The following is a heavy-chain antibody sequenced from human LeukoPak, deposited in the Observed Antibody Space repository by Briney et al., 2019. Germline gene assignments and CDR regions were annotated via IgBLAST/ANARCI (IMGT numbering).Heavy chain of an antibody. CDR3: ATSSGSYYKPLNYYDYYMEV. D-gene: IGHD3-10*01. J-gene: IGHJ6*03. V-gene: IGHV3-20*04. CDR1: GFTFDDYG. CDR2: INWNGGST. Sequence: PGGSLRLSCAASGFTFDDYGMSWVRQAPGKGLEWVSGINWNGGSTVYADSVKGRFTISRDNAKNSLYLQMNSLRAEDTALYYCATSSGSYYKPLNYYDYYMEVWGKGTTFTVSS.